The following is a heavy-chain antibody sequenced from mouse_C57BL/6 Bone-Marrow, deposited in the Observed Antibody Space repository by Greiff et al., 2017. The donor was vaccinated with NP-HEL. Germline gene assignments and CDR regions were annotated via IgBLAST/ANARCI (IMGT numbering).Heavy chain of an antibody. CDR2: IDPSDSYT. J-gene: IGHJ2*01. Sequence: QVQLKQPGAELVMPGASVKLSCKASGYTFTSYWMHWVKQRPGQGLEWIGEIDPSDSYTNYNQKFKGKSTLTVDKSSSTAYMQLSSLTSEDSAVSYCARYSGGYDYWGQGTTLTVSS. CDR3: ARYSGGYDY. V-gene: IGHV1-69*01. D-gene: IGHD2-2*01. CDR1: GYTFTSYW.